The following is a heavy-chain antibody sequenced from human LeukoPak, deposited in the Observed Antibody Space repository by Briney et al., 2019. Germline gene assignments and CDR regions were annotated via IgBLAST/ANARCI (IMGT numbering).Heavy chain of an antibody. V-gene: IGHV4-31*03. CDR3: ARDPGLGYCSGGSCMV. CDR2: IYYSGST. CDR1: GGSISSSYY. Sequence: SETLSLTCTVSGGSISSSYYWGWIRQPPGKGLEWIGYIYYSGSTYYNPSLKSRVTISVDTSKNQFSLKLSSVTAADTAVYYCARDPGLGYCSGGSCMVWGQGTLVTVSS. D-gene: IGHD2-15*01. J-gene: IGHJ4*02.